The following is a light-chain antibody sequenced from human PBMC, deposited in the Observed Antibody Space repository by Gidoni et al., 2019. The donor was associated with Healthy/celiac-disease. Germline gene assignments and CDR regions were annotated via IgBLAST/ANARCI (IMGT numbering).Light chain of an antibody. V-gene: IGKV1-33*01. J-gene: IGKJ4*01. CDR2: DAS. Sequence: IQMTQSPSSLSASVGDRVTITCQASQDISNYLNWYQQKPGKAPKLLIYDASNLETGVPSRCSGSGSGTDFTFTISSLQPEDIATYYCQQYDNLPLTFGGXTKVEIK. CDR3: QQYDNLPLT. CDR1: QDISNY.